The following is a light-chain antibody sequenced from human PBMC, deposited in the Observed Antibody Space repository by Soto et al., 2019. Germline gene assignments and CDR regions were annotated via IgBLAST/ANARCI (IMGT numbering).Light chain of an antibody. CDR3: QQRSDWPST. CDR2: DAS. Sequence: EIVLTQSPATLSLSPGERATLSCRASQSVSSSLAWYQQKPGQAPRLLIYDASNRATGIPARFSGSGSGTDFTLTISRLEPDDFAVYYCQQRSDWPSTFGGGTKVQIK. CDR1: QSVSSS. J-gene: IGKJ4*01. V-gene: IGKV3-11*01.